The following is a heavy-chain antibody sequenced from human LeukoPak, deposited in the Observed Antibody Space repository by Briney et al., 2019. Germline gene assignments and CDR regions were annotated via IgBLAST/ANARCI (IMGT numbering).Heavy chain of an antibody. CDR3: ARVFSCTCHADY. CDR1: GYSFTSYW. Sequence: GESLKISCKGSGYSFTSYWISWVRQMPGKGLEWMGRIDPSDSYTNYSPSFQGHVTISADKSISTAYLQWSSLKAADTAVYYCARVFSCTCHADYWGQGTLVAVSS. V-gene: IGHV5-10-1*01. D-gene: IGHD2-15*01. CDR2: IDPSDSYT. J-gene: IGHJ4*02.